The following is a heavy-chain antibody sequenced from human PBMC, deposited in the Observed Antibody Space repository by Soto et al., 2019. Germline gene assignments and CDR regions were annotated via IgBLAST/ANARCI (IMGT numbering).Heavy chain of an antibody. CDR3: AKSDVPTIAAPDY. J-gene: IGHJ4*02. Sequence: GGSLRLSXVASGFTFSSYGMYWVRQAPGKGPDWVAVIWCDGSNKYYADSVKGRFTISRDNSKNTLYLQMNSLRAEDTAVYYCAKSDVPTIAAPDYWGQGAPVTVSS. D-gene: IGHD5-12*01. CDR1: GFTFSSYG. V-gene: IGHV3-33*06. CDR2: IWCDGSNK.